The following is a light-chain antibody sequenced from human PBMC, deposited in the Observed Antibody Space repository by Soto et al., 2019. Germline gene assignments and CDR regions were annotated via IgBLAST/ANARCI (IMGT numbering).Light chain of an antibody. CDR2: EAS. Sequence: DIQMTQSPATLSASVGDRVTITCRASQSISDWLVWYPQKPGKVPKLLIYEASSLESGAPSRFSGRRFGTEFPLTISSLQPEDFAPYYCQQQHSYSLGPGTKVDIK. J-gene: IGKJ3*01. CDR1: QSISDW. CDR3: QQQHSYS. V-gene: IGKV1-5*03.